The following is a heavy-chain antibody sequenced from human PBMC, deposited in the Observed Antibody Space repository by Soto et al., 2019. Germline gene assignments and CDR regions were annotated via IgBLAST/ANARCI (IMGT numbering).Heavy chain of an antibody. CDR2: IYATGTT. J-gene: IGHJ5*02. D-gene: IGHD1-1*01. V-gene: IGHV4-4*07. CDR3: VRDGTKTLRDWFDP. Sequence: ASETLSLTCTVSGASISGFYWSWIRKSAGKGLEWIGRIYATGTTDYNPSLKSRVMMSVDTSKKQFSLKLRSVTAADTAVYYCVRDGTKTLRDWFDPWGQGISVTVSS. CDR1: GASISGFY.